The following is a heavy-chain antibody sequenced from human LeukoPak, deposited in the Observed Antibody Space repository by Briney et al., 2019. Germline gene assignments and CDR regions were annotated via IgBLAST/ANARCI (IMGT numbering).Heavy chain of an antibody. CDR1: GGSISSYY. V-gene: IGHV4-59*08. J-gene: IGHJ4*02. Sequence: SETPSLTCNVPGGSISSYYWSWIRQPPGKGLEWIGYIYYSGNTNYNPSLKSRVTISADTSKNQFSLKLSSVTAADTAMYYCARQRDNALSYFDYWGQGTLVTVSS. CDR2: IYYSGNT. D-gene: IGHD1-14*01. CDR3: ARQRDNALSYFDY.